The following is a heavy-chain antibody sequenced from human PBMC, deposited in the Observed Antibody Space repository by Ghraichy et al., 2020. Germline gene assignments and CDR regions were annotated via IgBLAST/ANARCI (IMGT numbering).Heavy chain of an antibody. D-gene: IGHD5-24*01. Sequence: SETLSLTYTVSGGSISSYYWSWIRQPPGKGLEWIGYIYYSGSTNYNPSLKSRVTISVDTSKNQFSLKLSSVTAADTAVYYCARDREGWLPYFDYWGQGTLVTVSS. CDR3: ARDREGWLPYFDY. CDR1: GGSISSYY. CDR2: IYYSGST. V-gene: IGHV4-59*01. J-gene: IGHJ4*02.